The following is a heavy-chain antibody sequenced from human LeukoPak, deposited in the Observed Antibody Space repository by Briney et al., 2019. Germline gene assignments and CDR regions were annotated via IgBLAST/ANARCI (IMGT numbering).Heavy chain of an antibody. CDR1: GFTFSSSG. J-gene: IGHJ4*02. CDR3: AKGGSESTYSYGDY. D-gene: IGHD5-18*01. Sequence: PGGSLRLSCAASGFTFSSSGMHWVRQAPGKGLEWVAVIWYDGSNKYYADSVKGRFTISRDSSKNTLYLQMNSLGAGDTAVYYCAKGGSESTYSYGDYWGQGTLVTVSS. CDR2: IWYDGSNK. V-gene: IGHV3-33*06.